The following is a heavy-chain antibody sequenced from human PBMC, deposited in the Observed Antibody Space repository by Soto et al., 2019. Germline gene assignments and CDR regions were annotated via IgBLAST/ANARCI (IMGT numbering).Heavy chain of an antibody. Sequence: QVQLMQSGGGLVKPGGSLRISCAASGSMFSDYYMTWIRQTPVKGLEWVAYISTASDTTYVDSVRGRFTIYRDNARNSFYLQMNSLRAEDSAVYFCARGHYTMDVWGQGTTVTVS. V-gene: IGHV3-11*03. J-gene: IGHJ6*02. CDR3: ARGHYTMDV. CDR1: GSMFSDYY. CDR2: ISTASDT.